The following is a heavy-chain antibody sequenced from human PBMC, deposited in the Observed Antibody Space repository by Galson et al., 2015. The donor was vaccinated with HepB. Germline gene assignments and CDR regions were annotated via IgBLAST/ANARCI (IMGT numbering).Heavy chain of an antibody. Sequence: VSWIRQPPGKALEWLALIDWDDDKYYSTSLKTRLTISKDTSKNQVVLTMTNMDPVDTATYYCARNVWFGGAYYGMDVWGQGTTVTVSS. V-gene: IGHV2-70*01. CDR2: IDWDDDK. D-gene: IGHD3-10*01. J-gene: IGHJ6*02. CDR3: ARNVWFGGAYYGMDV.